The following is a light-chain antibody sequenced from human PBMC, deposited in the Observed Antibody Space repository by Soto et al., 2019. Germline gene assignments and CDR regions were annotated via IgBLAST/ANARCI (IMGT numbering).Light chain of an antibody. Sequence: EIVLTQSPVTLSLSPGERATLPCRASQSISGSYLAWYEQKPGQAPRLLIYGASSRATGIPDRFTGSGSGTGFTLTISRLEPEDSAVYYCQQYGSSRNTFGQGTKLEIK. J-gene: IGKJ2*01. CDR1: QSISGSY. CDR3: QQYGSSRNT. V-gene: IGKV3-20*01. CDR2: GAS.